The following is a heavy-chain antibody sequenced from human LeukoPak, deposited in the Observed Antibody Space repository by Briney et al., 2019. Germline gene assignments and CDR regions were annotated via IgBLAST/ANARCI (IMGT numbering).Heavy chain of an antibody. CDR3: ARLLRRYFALDY. V-gene: IGHV4-38-2*02. D-gene: IGHD3-9*01. Sequence: SETLSLTCTVSGYSISSGYYWGWIRQPPGKGLEWIGSIYHSGSTYYNPSLKSRVTISVDTSKNQFSLKLSSVTAADTAVYYCARLLRRYFALDYWGQGTLVTVSS. CDR2: IYHSGST. J-gene: IGHJ4*02. CDR1: GYSISSGYY.